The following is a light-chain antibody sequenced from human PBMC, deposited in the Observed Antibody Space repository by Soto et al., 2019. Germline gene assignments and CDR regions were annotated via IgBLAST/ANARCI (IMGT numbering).Light chain of an antibody. CDR3: QQYNNWPGT. CDR2: GAS. J-gene: IGKJ1*01. CDR1: QSVSSN. Sequence: EIVMTQYPATLSVSPGERATLSCRASQSVSSNLAWYQQKPGQAPRLLIYGASTRVTGIPARFSGGGSGTELTLTISSLRSEYLAVYYCQQYNNWPGTFGQGTKVEI. V-gene: IGKV3-15*01.